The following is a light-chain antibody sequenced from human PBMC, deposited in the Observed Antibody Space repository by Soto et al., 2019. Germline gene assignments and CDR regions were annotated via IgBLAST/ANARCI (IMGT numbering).Light chain of an antibody. Sequence: QPVLTQPPSASGTPGQRVTISCSGSSSNIGSNTVNWYQQLPGTAPKLLIYSNNQRPSGVPDRFSGSKSGTSASLAISGLQSDDEGDYYCAAWDDSLNAVIFGGGTKVTVL. J-gene: IGLJ2*01. V-gene: IGLV1-44*01. CDR1: SSNIGSNT. CDR2: SNN. CDR3: AAWDDSLNAVI.